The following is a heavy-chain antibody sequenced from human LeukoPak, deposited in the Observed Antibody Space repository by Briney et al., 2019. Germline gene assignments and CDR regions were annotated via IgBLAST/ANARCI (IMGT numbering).Heavy chain of an antibody. Sequence: GGSLRLSCAASGFSFISYGMHWVRQAPGKGLEGVGVISDDGRSKDYADSVKSRFTISRDNSKDTLYLQMNSLRDEDTAVYYCAKRPSDYGDYVTYFDYWGQGTLVTVSS. V-gene: IGHV3-30*18. J-gene: IGHJ4*02. CDR3: AKRPSDYGDYVTYFDY. CDR1: GFSFISYG. CDR2: ISDDGRSK. D-gene: IGHD4-17*01.